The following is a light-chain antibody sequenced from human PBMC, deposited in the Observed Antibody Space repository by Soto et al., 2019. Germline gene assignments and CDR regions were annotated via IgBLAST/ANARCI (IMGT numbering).Light chain of an antibody. V-gene: IGKV3D-15*01. CDR1: QSVSSN. CDR3: QHYNSYSEA. CDR2: GAS. Sequence: EIVMTQFPATLSVSPGERATLSCRASQSVSSNLAWYQQKPGQAPRLLIYGASARATGIPDRFSGSGSGTEFTLTISSLQPDDFATYYCQHYNSYSEAFGQGTKVDIK. J-gene: IGKJ1*01.